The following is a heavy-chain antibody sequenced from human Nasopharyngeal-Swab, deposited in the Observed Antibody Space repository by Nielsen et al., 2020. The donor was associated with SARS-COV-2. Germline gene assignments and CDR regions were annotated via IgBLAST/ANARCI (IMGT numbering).Heavy chain of an antibody. CDR2: IVVGSGNT. D-gene: IGHD3-3*01. CDR1: GFTFISSA. V-gene: IGHV1-58*01. J-gene: IGHJ4*02. CDR3: AAVPKYYDFWSGYYIAFDY. Sequence: SFKVSCKASGFTFISSAVQWVRQARGPRLEWIGWIVVGSGNTNYAQKFQERVTITRDMSTSTAYMELSSLRSEDTAVYYCAAVPKYYDFWSGYYIAFDYWGQGTLVTVSS.